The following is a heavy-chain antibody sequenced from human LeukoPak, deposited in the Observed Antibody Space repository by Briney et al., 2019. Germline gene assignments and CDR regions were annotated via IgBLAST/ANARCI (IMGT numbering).Heavy chain of an antibody. CDR1: GGSMSSYY. Sequence: SETLSLTCTVSGGSMSSYYWSWIQQPPGKGLEWITYIYCSGDTSYNPSLKSRVTISVDRSKSQFSLKLNSVTAADTAVYYCARWANSAFDYWGQGTLVTVSS. CDR3: ARWANSAFDY. D-gene: IGHD2/OR15-2a*01. J-gene: IGHJ4*02. V-gene: IGHV4-59*01. CDR2: IYCSGDT.